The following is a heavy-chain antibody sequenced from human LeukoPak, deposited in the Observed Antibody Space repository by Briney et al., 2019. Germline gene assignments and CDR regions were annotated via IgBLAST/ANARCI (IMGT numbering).Heavy chain of an antibody. CDR3: AKGLGNYYYYMDV. CDR1: GISFSSYA. V-gene: IGHV3-23*01. CDR2: ISGSGGST. D-gene: IGHD7-27*01. J-gene: IGHJ6*03. Sequence: GGSLRLSCEASGISFSSYAMSWVRQAPGKGLEWVSAISGSGGSTYYADSVKGRFIISRDNSKNTLCLQMNSLRADDTAVYYCAKGLGNYYYYMDVWGKGTTVTVSS.